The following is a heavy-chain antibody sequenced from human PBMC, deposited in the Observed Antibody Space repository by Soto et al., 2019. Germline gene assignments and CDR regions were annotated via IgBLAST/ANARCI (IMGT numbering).Heavy chain of an antibody. D-gene: IGHD1-26*01. V-gene: IGHV1-2*02. CDR3: ATLGARATTPGADC. J-gene: IGHJ4*02. CDR1: GYTFTGYY. CDR2: INPNSGGT. Sequence: ASLKVSCKASGYTFTGYYMHWVRQAPGQGPEWMGWINPNSGGTNYAQKFQGRVTMSRDTSISTAYMELSRLRSDDTAVYYCATLGARATTPGADCWGQGSLVTVSS.